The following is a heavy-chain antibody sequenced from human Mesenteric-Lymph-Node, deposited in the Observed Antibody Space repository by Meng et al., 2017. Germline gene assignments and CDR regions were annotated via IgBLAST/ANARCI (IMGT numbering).Heavy chain of an antibody. V-gene: IGHV1-18*01. CDR3: ARDRALRYFDWLLEGVHSLDY. Sequence: ASVKVSCKASGYTFTSYGISWVRQAPGQGLEWMGWISAYNGNTNYAQKLQGRVTMTTDTSTSTAYMELRSMRSDDTAVYYCARDRALRYFDWLLEGVHSLDYWGQGTLVTVSS. J-gene: IGHJ4*02. D-gene: IGHD3-9*01. CDR2: ISAYNGNT. CDR1: GYTFTSYG.